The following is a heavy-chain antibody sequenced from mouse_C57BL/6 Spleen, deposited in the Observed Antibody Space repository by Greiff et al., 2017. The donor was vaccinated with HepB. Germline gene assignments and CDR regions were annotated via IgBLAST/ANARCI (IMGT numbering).Heavy chain of an antibody. CDR2: ISSGSSTI. D-gene: IGHD1-1*01. Sequence: EVKLVESGGGLVKPGGSLKLSCAASGFTFSDYGMHWVRQAPEKGLEWVAYISSGSSTIYYADTVKGRFTISRDNAKNTLFLQMTSLRSEDTAMYYSARKYYGSSWGYFDVWGTGTTVTVSS. CDR1: GFTFSDYG. J-gene: IGHJ1*03. V-gene: IGHV5-17*01. CDR3: ARKYYGSSWGYFDV.